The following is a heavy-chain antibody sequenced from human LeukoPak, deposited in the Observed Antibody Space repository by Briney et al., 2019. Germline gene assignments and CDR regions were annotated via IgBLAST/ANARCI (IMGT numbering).Heavy chain of an antibody. J-gene: IGHJ4*02. Sequence: GGPLRLSCAASGFTFSNYWMSWVRQAPGKGLEWVANIKLDGSEKYYVDSVKGRFTISRDNAKKSLYLQMNSLRAEDTAIYYCARGGDFWSTYYDYWGQGTLVTVSS. CDR3: ARGGDFWSTYYDY. CDR1: GFTFSNYW. V-gene: IGHV3-7*03. CDR2: IKLDGSEK. D-gene: IGHD3-3*01.